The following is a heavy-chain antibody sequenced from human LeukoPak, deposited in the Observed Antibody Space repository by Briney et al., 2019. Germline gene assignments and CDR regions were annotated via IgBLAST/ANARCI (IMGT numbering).Heavy chain of an antibody. CDR2: IWYDGSNK. D-gene: IGHD4-17*01. V-gene: IGHV3-33*01. J-gene: IGHJ4*02. CDR1: GFTFSSYG. CDR3: ARDRDYGDYLDY. Sequence: GRSLRLSCAASGFTFSSYGTHWVRQAPGKGLEWVAVIWYDGSNKYYADSVKGRFTISRDNSKNTLYLQMNSLRAEDTAVYYCARDRDYGDYLDYWGQGTLVTVSS.